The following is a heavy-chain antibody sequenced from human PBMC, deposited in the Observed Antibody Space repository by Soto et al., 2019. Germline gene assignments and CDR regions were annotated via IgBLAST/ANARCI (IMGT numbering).Heavy chain of an antibody. Sequence: PSETLSLTCTVSDASISSYYWSWIRQPPGKGLECIGYISYSGSTKYNPSLKNRVTILRDTSKKQFSLKLSSVTAADTAVYYCARDLWGYCGTDCYPLDVWGQGTTVTVSS. CDR3: ARDLWGYCGTDCYPLDV. J-gene: IGHJ6*02. CDR2: ISYSGST. V-gene: IGHV4-59*01. CDR1: DASISSYY. D-gene: IGHD2-21*02.